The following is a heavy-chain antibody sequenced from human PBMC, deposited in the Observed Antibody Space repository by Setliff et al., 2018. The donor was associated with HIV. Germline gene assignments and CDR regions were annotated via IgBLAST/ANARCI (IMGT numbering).Heavy chain of an antibody. Sequence: PSETLSLTCTVSGGTISSSDYYWNWLRQTPGKGLEWIGYIYTSRGTNYNHSLRTRVIISVDTSNQFSLKLSSVTAADAAVYYCARSPSYRSSWEYYFDYWGQGKLVTVSS. CDR3: ARSPSYRSSWEYYFDY. J-gene: IGHJ4*02. V-gene: IGHV4-61*05. CDR1: GGTISSSDYY. CDR2: IYTSRGT. D-gene: IGHD6-13*01.